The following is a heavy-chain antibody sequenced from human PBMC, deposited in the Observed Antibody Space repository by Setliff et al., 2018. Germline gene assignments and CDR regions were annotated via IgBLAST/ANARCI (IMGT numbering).Heavy chain of an antibody. Sequence: GASVKVSCKASGGTFSGYGISWVRQAPGQGLEWMGGTIPIFGSTSYAQKFQDRVTIITDESTSTAYMELRSLRTEDTAVYYCAREGVDTRSSTDYRYYMDVWGKGTTVTVSS. CDR1: GGTFSGYG. V-gene: IGHV1-69*05. J-gene: IGHJ6*03. D-gene: IGHD5-18*01. CDR2: TIPIFGST. CDR3: AREGVDTRSSTDYRYYMDV.